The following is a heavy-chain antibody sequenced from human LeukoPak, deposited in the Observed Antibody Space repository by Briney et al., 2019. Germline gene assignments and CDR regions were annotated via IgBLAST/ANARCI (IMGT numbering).Heavy chain of an antibody. CDR1: GFTFSSYS. Sequence: GGSLRLSCAASGFTFSSYSMSWVRQAPGKGLEWVSSISSSKTYIYYADSVKGRFTISRDNVKNSLYLQMNSLRAEDTAVYYCARVTSGITGGTYYYYYMDVWGKGTTVTVSS. CDR2: ISSSKTYI. V-gene: IGHV3-21*01. CDR3: ARVTSGITGGTYYYYYMDV. D-gene: IGHD6-13*01. J-gene: IGHJ6*03.